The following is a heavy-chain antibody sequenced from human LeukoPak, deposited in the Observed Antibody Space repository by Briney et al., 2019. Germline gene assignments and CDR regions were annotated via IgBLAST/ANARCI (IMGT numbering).Heavy chain of an antibody. J-gene: IGHJ3*02. V-gene: IGHV1-2*02. CDR3: ARTGRDFGTYYYDSSGQADAFDI. CDR1: GYTFTGYY. D-gene: IGHD3-22*01. Sequence: ASVKVSCKASGYTFTGYYMHWVRQAPGQGLEWMGWINPNSGGTNYAQKFQGRVTMTRDTSISTAYMELSRLRSDDTAVNYCARTGRDFGTYYYDSSGQADAFDIWGQGTMVTVSS. CDR2: INPNSGGT.